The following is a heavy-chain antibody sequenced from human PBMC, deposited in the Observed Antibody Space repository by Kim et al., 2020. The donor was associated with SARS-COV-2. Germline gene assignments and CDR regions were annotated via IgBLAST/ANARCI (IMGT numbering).Heavy chain of an antibody. Sequence: GGSLRLSCAASGFTFSSSAMHWVRQAPGNGLEWVGRIRCDGSSYATAYAAQGRGRFSIYSYDYTQSLQLKRIKLKTKDTSEYDSTRVPGTYYAICDCFD. CDR1: GFTFSSSA. D-gene: IGHD2-8*01. CDR2: IRCDGSSYAT. J-gene: IGHJ4*01. V-gene: IGHV3-73*01. CDR3: TRVPGTYYAICDCFD.